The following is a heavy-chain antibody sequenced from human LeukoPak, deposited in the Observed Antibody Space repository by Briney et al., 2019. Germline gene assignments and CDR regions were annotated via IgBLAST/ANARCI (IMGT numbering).Heavy chain of an antibody. CDR2: IYYSGRT. D-gene: IGHD3-3*01. J-gene: IGHJ5*02. Sequence: SETLSLTCTVSGGSISSSSYYWGWIRQPPGKGLEWIGNIYYSGRTYYNASLKSRATISVDTSKNQFSLKLSSVTAADTAVYYCARIEFLEWLRANWFDPWGQGTLVIVSS. CDR3: ARIEFLEWLRANWFDP. V-gene: IGHV4-39*01. CDR1: GGSISSSSYY.